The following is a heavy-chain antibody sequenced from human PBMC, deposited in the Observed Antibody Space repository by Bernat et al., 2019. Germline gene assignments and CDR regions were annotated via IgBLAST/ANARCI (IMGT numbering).Heavy chain of an antibody. CDR2: ISYDGSNK. CDR1: GFTFSSYG. D-gene: IGHD4-17*01. CDR3: AKEYGDYGWFDY. J-gene: IGHJ4*02. V-gene: IGHV3-30*18. Sequence: QVQLVESGGGVVQPGRSLRLSCAASGFTFSSYGMHWVRQAPGKGPEWVAVISYDGSNKYYADSVKGRFTISRDNSKNTLYLQMNSLRAEDTAVYYCAKEYGDYGWFDYGGQGTLVTVSS.